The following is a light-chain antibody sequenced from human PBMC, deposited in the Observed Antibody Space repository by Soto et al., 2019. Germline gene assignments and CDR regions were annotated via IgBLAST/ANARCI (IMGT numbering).Light chain of an antibody. Sequence: QFVLTQPHSASGTPGQRVTISCSGSSSNIGSNTVHWYQQLPGTAPTILVYSNNQRPSGVPDRFSGSKSGTSASLAISGLQSEDEADYYCAAWDDSLNGVVFGGGTKVTVL. CDR2: SNN. V-gene: IGLV1-44*01. J-gene: IGLJ2*01. CDR3: AAWDDSLNGVV. CDR1: SSNIGSNT.